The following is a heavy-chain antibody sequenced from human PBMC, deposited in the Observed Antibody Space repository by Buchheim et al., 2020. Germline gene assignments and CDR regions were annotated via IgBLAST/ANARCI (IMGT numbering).Heavy chain of an antibody. CDR3: ARAGSSPDYYDSSGYPPYNYGMDV. V-gene: IGHV3-30-3*01. CDR1: GFTFSSYA. Sequence: QVQLVESGGCVVQPGRSLRLSCAASGFTFSSYAMHWVRQAPGKGLEWVAVISYDGSNKYYADSVKGRFTISRDNSKNTLYLQMNSLRAEDTAVYYCARAGSSPDYYDSSGYPPYNYGMDVWGQGTT. J-gene: IGHJ6*02. CDR2: ISYDGSNK. D-gene: IGHD3-22*01.